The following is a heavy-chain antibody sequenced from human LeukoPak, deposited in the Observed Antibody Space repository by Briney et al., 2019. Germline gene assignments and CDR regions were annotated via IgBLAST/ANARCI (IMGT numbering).Heavy chain of an antibody. Sequence: GGSLRLSCAASGFTFSSYSMNWVRQAPGKGLEWVGRIKSKTDGGTTDYAAPVKGRFTISRDDSKNTLYLQMNSLKTEDTAVYYCTTDSESWAFDYWGQGTLVTVSS. CDR2: IKSKTDGGTT. CDR3: TTDSESWAFDY. D-gene: IGHD7-27*01. CDR1: GFTFSSYS. V-gene: IGHV3-15*01. J-gene: IGHJ4*02.